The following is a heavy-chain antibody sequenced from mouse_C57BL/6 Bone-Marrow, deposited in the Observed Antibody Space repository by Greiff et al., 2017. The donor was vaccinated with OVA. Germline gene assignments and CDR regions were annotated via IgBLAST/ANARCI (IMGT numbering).Heavy chain of an antibody. CDR3: AKKGAYGYFDY. V-gene: IGHV2-5*01. CDR1: GFSLTSYG. D-gene: IGHD1-1*01. Sequence: VKVEESGPGLVQPSQSLSITCTVSGFSLTSYGVHWVRQSPGKGLEWLGVIWRGGSTDYNAAFMSRLSITKDNSKSQVVFKMNSLQADDTAIYYCAKKGAYGYFDYWGQGTTLTVSS. J-gene: IGHJ2*01. CDR2: IWRGGST.